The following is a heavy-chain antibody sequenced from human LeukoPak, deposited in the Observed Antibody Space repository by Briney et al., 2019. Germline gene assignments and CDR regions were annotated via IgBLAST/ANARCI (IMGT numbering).Heavy chain of an antibody. CDR2: IYTSGST. Sequence: PSETLSLTCTVSGGSISSYYWSWIRQPAGKGLEWIGRIYTSGSTNYNPSLKSRVTMSVDTSKNQFSLKLSSVTAADTAVYYCARGGITMVRGVNEAYYFDYWGQGTLVTVSS. D-gene: IGHD3-10*01. V-gene: IGHV4-4*07. CDR1: GGSISSYY. J-gene: IGHJ4*02. CDR3: ARGGITMVRGVNEAYYFDY.